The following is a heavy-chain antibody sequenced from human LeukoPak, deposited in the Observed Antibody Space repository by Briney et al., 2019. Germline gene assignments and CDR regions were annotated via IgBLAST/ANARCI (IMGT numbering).Heavy chain of an antibody. D-gene: IGHD3-22*01. Sequence: ASVKVSCKASGGTFSSYAISWVRQAPGQELEWMGGIIPIFGTANYAQKFQGRGTITADESATTAYMELSSLRSEDTAVYYCASYRHSERPYYYDSSGYGSFDYWGQGTLVTVSS. CDR3: ASYRHSERPYYYDSSGYGSFDY. V-gene: IGHV1-69*13. CDR2: IIPIFGTA. CDR1: GGTFSSYA. J-gene: IGHJ4*02.